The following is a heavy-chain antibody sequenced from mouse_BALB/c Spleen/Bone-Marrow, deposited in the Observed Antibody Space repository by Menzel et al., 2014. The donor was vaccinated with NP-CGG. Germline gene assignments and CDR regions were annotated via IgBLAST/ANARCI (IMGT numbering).Heavy chain of an antibody. CDR2: IDPANGNT. D-gene: IGHD2-2*01. CDR3: ASYVYGYYFDY. V-gene: IGHV14-3*02. Sequence: LVESGAELVKPGALVKLSCTASGFNIKDTYMHWVKQRPEQGLEWIGRIDPANGNTKYDPKFQGKATITADTSSNTAYLQLSSLTSEDTAVYYCASYVYGYYFDYWGQGTTLTVSS. CDR1: GFNIKDTY. J-gene: IGHJ2*01.